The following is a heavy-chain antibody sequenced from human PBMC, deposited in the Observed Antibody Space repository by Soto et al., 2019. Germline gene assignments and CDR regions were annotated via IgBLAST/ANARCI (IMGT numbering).Heavy chain of an antibody. CDR1: GYTFTSYY. V-gene: IGHV1-46*01. CDR2: INPSGGST. D-gene: IGHD3-22*01. J-gene: IGHJ4*02. Sequence: QVQLVQSGAEVKKPGASVKVSCKASGYTFTSYYMHWVRQAPGQGLEWMGIINPSGGSTSYAQKFQRRVTMTRDTSTSTVYMELSSLRSEDTAVYYCARVAQDYYDSSGYQYWGQGTLVTVSS. CDR3: ARVAQDYYDSSGYQY.